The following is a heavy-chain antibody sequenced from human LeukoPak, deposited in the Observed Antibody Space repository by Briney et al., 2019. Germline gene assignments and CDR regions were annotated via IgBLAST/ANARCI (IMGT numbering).Heavy chain of an antibody. Sequence: SETLSLTCAVYGGSFSGYYWSWIRPPPGKGLEWIGEINHSGSTNYNPSHKSRVTISVDTSKNQFSLKLSSVTAADTAVYSCARGYCSGGSCSWFDPWGQGTLVTVSS. D-gene: IGHD2-15*01. CDR2: INHSGST. J-gene: IGHJ5*02. CDR3: ARGYCSGGSCSWFDP. V-gene: IGHV4-34*01. CDR1: GGSFSGYY.